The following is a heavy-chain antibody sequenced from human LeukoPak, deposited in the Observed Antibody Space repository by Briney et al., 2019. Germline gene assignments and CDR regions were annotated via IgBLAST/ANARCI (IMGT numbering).Heavy chain of an antibody. CDR1: SDSVNSGRWI. J-gene: IGHJ4*02. CDR3: ARHCTVAVFRTGY. V-gene: IGHV4-61*01. Sequence: SETLSRTFTGSSDSVNSGRWIWIWVRQPPGKGLEWIGYISSSGTTTYSPSLKSRVTIAVDTSKKQFSLKLSSVTAVDTAVYFCARHCTVAVFRTGYWGQGTLVTVSS. D-gene: IGHD2-8*02. CDR2: ISSSGTT.